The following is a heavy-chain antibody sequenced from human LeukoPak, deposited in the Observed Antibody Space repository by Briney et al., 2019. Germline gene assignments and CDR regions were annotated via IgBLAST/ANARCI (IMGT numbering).Heavy chain of an antibody. V-gene: IGHV1-69*04. CDR1: GGTFSSYA. Sequence: SVKVSCKASGGTFSSYAISWVRQAPGQGLEWMGRIIPILGIANYAQKFRGRVTITADKSTSTAYMELSSLRSEDTAVYYCARDSVVPAATYYYYGMDVWGQGTTVTVSS. D-gene: IGHD2-2*01. J-gene: IGHJ6*02. CDR3: ARDSVVPAATYYYYGMDV. CDR2: IIPILGIA.